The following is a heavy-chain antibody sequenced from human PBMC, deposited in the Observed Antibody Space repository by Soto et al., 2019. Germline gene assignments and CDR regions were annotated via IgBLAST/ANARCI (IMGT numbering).Heavy chain of an antibody. CDR1: GGSFSGYY. CDR3: ARGRGYSYGFLDY. D-gene: IGHD5-18*01. CDR2: IYESGST. J-gene: IGHJ4*02. V-gene: IGHV4-34*01. Sequence: SETLSLTCAVYGGSFSGYYWNWIRQPPGKGLEWIGEIYESGSTNYNPSLKSRVTISVDTSKNQFSLKLNSVTAADTAVYYCARGRGYSYGFLDYWGRGTLVTVSS.